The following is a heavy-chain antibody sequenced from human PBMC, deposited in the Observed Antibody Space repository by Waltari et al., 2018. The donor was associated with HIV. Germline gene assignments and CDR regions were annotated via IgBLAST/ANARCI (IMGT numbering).Heavy chain of an antibody. CDR3: ARDLIFYYDTSDYYPFDY. CDR1: GYTFTDYY. J-gene: IGHJ4*02. Sequence: QVQLVQSGAEVKKPGDSVKVSCKASGYTFTDYYMHWVRQAPGQGLEWLGWINPTSGNTIYAQNFQGRVSMTRDTSIRTAYMELSRLRSDDTAVYYCARDLIFYYDTSDYYPFDYWGQGTLVTVSS. CDR2: INPTSGNT. D-gene: IGHD3-22*01. V-gene: IGHV1-2*02.